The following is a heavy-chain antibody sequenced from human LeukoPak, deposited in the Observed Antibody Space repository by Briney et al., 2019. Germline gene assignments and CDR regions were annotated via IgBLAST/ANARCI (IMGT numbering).Heavy chain of an antibody. J-gene: IGHJ6*02. CDR2: IYYSGST. CDR1: GGSISSSSYY. D-gene: IGHD6-19*01. Sequence: SETLSLTCTVSGGSISSSSYYWGWIRQPPGKGLEWIGSIYYSGSTYYNPSLKSRVTISVDTSKNQFSLKLSSVTAADTAVYYCARGGVSSGWAYYYYYYAMDVWGQGTTVTVSS. CDR3: ARGGVSSGWAYYYYYYAMDV. V-gene: IGHV4-39*01.